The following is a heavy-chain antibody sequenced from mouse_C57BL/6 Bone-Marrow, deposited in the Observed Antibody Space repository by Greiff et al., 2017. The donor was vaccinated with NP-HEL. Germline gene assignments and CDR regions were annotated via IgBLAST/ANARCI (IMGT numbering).Heavy chain of an antibody. V-gene: IGHV1-81*01. CDR1: GYTFTSYG. D-gene: IGHD1-1*01. Sequence: VKLQESGAELARPGASVKLSCKASGYTFTSYGISWVKQRTGQGLEWIGEIYPRSGNTYYNEKFKGKATLTADKSSSTAYMELRSLTSEDSAVYFCARWMLIYYYGSPWYFDVWGTGTTVTVSS. CDR2: IYPRSGNT. CDR3: ARWMLIYYYGSPWYFDV. J-gene: IGHJ1*03.